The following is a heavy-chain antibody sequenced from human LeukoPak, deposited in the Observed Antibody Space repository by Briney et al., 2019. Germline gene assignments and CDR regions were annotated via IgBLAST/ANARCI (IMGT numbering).Heavy chain of an antibody. D-gene: IGHD2-2*01. CDR2: IKQDGSEK. V-gene: IGHV3-7*01. CDR3: AREYNVLGDIVVVPAFDY. CDR1: GFTFSDYY. Sequence: GGSLRLSCAASGFTFSDYYMSWVRQAPGKGLVWVANIKQDGSEKYYVDSVKSRFTISRDNAKNSLYLQMNSLRAEDTAVYYCAREYNVLGDIVVVPAFDYWGQGTLVTVSS. J-gene: IGHJ4*02.